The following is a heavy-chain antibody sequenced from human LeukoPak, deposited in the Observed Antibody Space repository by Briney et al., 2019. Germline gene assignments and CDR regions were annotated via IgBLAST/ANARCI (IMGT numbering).Heavy chain of an antibody. J-gene: IGHJ4*02. CDR1: GFTFDDYA. CDR2: ISWNSGSI. D-gene: IGHD5-18*01. CDR3: AKDGTAMVNSNIDY. V-gene: IGHV3-9*01. Sequence: GRSLRLSCAPSGFTFDDYAMHWVRQAPGKGLEWVSGISWNSGSIGYADSVKGRFTISRDNAKNSLYLQMNSLRAEDTALYYCAKDGTAMVNSNIDYWGQGTLVTVSS.